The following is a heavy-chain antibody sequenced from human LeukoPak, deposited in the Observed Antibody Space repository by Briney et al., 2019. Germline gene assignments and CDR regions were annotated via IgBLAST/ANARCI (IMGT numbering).Heavy chain of an antibody. D-gene: IGHD3-3*01. Sequence: PSETLSLTCAIYSGSFSGYYWNWIRRPPGKGLEWIGEINHSGSTNYNPSLKSRVTISLDTSKNQFSLKLTSVTAADTAVYYCARGLSSYYDFWSGYPNWFDPWGQGTLVTVSS. CDR3: ARGLSSYYDFWSGYPNWFDP. CDR1: SGSFSGYY. V-gene: IGHV4-34*01. CDR2: INHSGST. J-gene: IGHJ5*02.